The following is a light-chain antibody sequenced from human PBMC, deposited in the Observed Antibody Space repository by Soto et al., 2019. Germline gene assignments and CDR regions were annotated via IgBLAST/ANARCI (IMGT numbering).Light chain of an antibody. CDR3: QQYGSSSIT. V-gene: IGKV3-15*01. J-gene: IGKJ5*01. CDR1: QSVSYN. CDR2: GAS. Sequence: ETTLTQSPATLSASPGERATLACRSTQSVSYNLAWYQQKPGQAPRLLIYGASTRPTGIPARFSGRGSGTEFTLTISRLEPEDFAVYYCQQYGSSSITFGQGTRLEIK.